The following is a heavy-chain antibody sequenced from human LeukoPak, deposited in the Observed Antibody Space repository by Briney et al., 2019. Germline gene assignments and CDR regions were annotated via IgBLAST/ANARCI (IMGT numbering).Heavy chain of an antibody. D-gene: IGHD6-13*01. CDR3: ARAYHSSWYLNWFDP. J-gene: IGHJ5*02. CDR1: GGSVSSGSYY. V-gene: IGHV4-61*02. Sequence: SETLSLTCTVSGGSVSSGSYYWSWIRQAAGKRLEWIGRIYTSGSTNYNPSLKSRVTMSVDTSKNQFSLELSSVTAADTAVYYCARAYHSSWYLNWFDPWGQGTLVTVSS. CDR2: IYTSGST.